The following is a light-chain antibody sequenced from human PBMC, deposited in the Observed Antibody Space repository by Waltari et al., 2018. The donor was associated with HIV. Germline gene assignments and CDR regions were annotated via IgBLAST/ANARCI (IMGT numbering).Light chain of an antibody. Sequence: DLQMTQSTSTLSASVGDRVTITCRASQSISSWLAWYQQKPGKAPKLLIYKASSLESGVPSRFSGSGSGTECTLTISSLQPDDFATYYCQQYNSYSTWTFGQGTKVEIK. V-gene: IGKV1-5*03. J-gene: IGKJ1*01. CDR1: QSISSW. CDR3: QQYNSYSTWT. CDR2: KAS.